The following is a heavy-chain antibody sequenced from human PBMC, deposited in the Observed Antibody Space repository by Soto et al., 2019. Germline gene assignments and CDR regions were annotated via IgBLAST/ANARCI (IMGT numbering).Heavy chain of an antibody. J-gene: IGHJ5*02. D-gene: IGHD3-10*01. CDR3: ARDRDSEWLYT. Sequence: ASVKVSCKASGYTFSTYAFSWVRQAPGQGLEWMGWIRVYNGKTEYAQKLQGRVTLTTDTSTSTAYMELRSLTYDDTAVYYCARDRDSEWLYTWGQGTLVTVSS. CDR2: IRVYNGKT. V-gene: IGHV1-18*01. CDR1: GYTFSTYA.